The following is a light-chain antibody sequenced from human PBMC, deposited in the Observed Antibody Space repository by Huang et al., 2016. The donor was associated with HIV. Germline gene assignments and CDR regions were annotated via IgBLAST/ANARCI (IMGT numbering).Light chain of an antibody. CDR1: QDIANS. V-gene: IGKV1-9*01. CDR3: QQLHSYPIT. J-gene: IGKJ5*01. CDR2: AAS. Sequence: QLTQSPSSLSMSVGDRVIITCQASQDIANSLAWYQHKTGRAPKLLLSAASTLQSGVPSRFSGGSAGTYFTLIITNLQPDDFASYYCQQLHSYPITFGQGTRLDI.